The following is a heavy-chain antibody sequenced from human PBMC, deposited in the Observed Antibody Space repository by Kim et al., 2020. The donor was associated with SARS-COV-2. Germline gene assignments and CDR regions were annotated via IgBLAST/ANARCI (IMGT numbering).Heavy chain of an antibody. D-gene: IGHD3-10*01. CDR1: GYTFTSYY. CDR3: AREAVLNRGVRGVISKGLDY. V-gene: IGHV1-46*01. CDR2: INPSGGST. Sequence: ASVKVSFKASGYTFTSYYMHWVRQAPGQGLEWMGIINPSGGSTSYAQKFQGRVTMTRDTSTSTVYMELSSLRSEDTAVYYCAREAVLNRGVRGVISKGLDYWGQGTLVTVSS. J-gene: IGHJ4*02.